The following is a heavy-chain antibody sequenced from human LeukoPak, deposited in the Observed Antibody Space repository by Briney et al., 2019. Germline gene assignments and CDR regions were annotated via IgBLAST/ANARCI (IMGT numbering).Heavy chain of an antibody. CDR1: GGSISSSSYY. CDR2: IYYSGST. Sequence: KTSETLSLTCTVSGGSISSSSYYWGWIRQPPGKGLEWIGSIYYSGSTYYNPSLKSRVTISVDTSKNQFSLKLSSVTAADTAVYYCARVDYYGPPFDYWGQGTLVTVSS. D-gene: IGHD4-17*01. CDR3: ARVDYYGPPFDY. J-gene: IGHJ4*02. V-gene: IGHV4-39*07.